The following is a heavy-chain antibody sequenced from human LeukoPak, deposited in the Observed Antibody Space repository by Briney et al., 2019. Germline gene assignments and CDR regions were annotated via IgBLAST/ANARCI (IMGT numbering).Heavy chain of an antibody. J-gene: IGHJ6*02. CDR1: GFTFDDYA. D-gene: IGHD4-17*01. CDR2: ISWNSGSI. Sequence: GGSLRLSRAASGFTFDDYAMHWVRQAPGKGLEWVSGISWNSGSIGYADSVKGRFTISRDNAKNSLYLQMNSLRAEDTALYYCAKDVMTTVTNGMDVWGQGTTVTVSS. CDR3: AKDVMTTVTNGMDV. V-gene: IGHV3-9*01.